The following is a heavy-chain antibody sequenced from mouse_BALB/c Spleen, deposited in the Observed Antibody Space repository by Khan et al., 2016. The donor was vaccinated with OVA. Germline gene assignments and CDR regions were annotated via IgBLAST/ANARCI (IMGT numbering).Heavy chain of an antibody. J-gene: IGHJ2*01. CDR1: GYTFTDYN. CDR2: ITPNNGGT. Sequence: MQLEESGPELVKPGASVKISCKASGYTFTDYNMDWVKQSHGKSLEWIGDITPNNGGTIYNQKFKGKATLTVDKSSSTAYMELRSLTSEDTAVYYCTRGGHGSPFDYWGKGTTLTVSS. CDR3: TRGGHGSPFDY. D-gene: IGHD1-1*01. V-gene: IGHV1-18*01.